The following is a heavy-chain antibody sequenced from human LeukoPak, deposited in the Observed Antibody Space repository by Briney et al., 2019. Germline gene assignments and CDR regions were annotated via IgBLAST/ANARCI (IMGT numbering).Heavy chain of an antibody. V-gene: IGHV4-39*07. Sequence: SETLSLTCTVSGGSISSSTYYWGWVRQPPGKGPEWIGSIYYSGTTYYNPSLKSRVTISVDTSKNQFSLKLNSVTAADTAVYYCASFMVRGVITGGFDYWGQGTLVAVSS. CDR3: ASFMVRGVITGGFDY. D-gene: IGHD3-10*01. CDR2: IYYSGTT. CDR1: GGSISSSTYY. J-gene: IGHJ4*02.